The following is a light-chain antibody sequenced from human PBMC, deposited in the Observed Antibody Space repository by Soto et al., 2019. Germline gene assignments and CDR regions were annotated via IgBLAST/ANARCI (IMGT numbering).Light chain of an antibody. Sequence: EIQMTQSPSTLSASVGDRVTITCRASQSISVWLAWYQQKAGKAPNLLIYKASRLESGVPSRFSGSGPETEFALTISGLQPGDSATYYCQQYNSYSPTFGQGPRWIS. J-gene: IGKJ1*01. V-gene: IGKV1-5*03. CDR1: QSISVW. CDR2: KAS. CDR3: QQYNSYSPT.